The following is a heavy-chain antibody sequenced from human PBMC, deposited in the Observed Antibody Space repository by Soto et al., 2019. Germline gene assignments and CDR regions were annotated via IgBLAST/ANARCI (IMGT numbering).Heavy chain of an antibody. J-gene: IGHJ4*02. CDR1: GFTFSNFW. D-gene: IGHD3-10*01. V-gene: IGHV3-7*04. CDR2: INQDGSER. Sequence: GGSLRLSCAVSGFTFSNFWMNWVRQAPGKGLEWVANINQDGSERYSLDSAKGRLTISRDNTKNSLYLQMNSLGADDTAVYYCARGDYQLPMDWGQGTLVTVSS. CDR3: ARGDYQLPMD.